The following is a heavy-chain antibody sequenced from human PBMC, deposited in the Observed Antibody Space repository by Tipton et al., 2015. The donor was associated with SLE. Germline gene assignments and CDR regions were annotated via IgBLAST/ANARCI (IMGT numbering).Heavy chain of an antibody. CDR2: INHSGTT. J-gene: IGHJ4*02. V-gene: IGHV4-34*01. CDR1: GASFSGCY. D-gene: IGHD3-16*02. CDR3: ARGRGMITFGGVFAD. Sequence: TLSLTCAVSGASFSGCYWSWFRQPPGEGLEWFGEINHSGTTNYNSSFKSRVTISQNKTKNQFSLKLTSVTAADTAVYYCARGRGMITFGGVFADWGQGTLVTVSS.